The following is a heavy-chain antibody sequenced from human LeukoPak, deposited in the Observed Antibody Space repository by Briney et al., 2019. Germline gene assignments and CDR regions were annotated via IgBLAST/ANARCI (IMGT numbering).Heavy chain of an antibody. Sequence: SVKVSCKASGGTFSSYAISWVRQAPGQGLEWMGGIIPIFGTANYAQKFQGRVTITADGSTSTAYMELSSLRSEDTAVYYCARGSYYDSSGYYKYYFDYWGQGTLVTVSS. V-gene: IGHV1-69*13. CDR2: IIPIFGTA. J-gene: IGHJ4*02. D-gene: IGHD3-22*01. CDR3: ARGSYYDSSGYYKYYFDY. CDR1: GGTFSSYA.